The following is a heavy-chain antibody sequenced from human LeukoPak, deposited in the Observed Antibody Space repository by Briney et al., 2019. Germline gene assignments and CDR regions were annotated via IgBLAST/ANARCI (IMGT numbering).Heavy chain of an antibody. CDR3: ARPAYCSGGSCYLYYFDY. J-gene: IGHJ4*02. Sequence: GGSLRLSCAASGFTFSSYWMHWVRQAPGKGLVWVSRINSDGGSTSYADSVKGRFTISRDNAKNTLYLQMNSLRAEDTAVYYCARPAYCSGGSCYLYYFDYWGQGTLVTVSS. CDR1: GFTFSSYW. CDR2: INSDGGST. V-gene: IGHV3-74*01. D-gene: IGHD2-15*01.